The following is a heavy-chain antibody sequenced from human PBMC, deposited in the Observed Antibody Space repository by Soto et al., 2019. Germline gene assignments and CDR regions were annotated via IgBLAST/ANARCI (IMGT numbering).Heavy chain of an antibody. V-gene: IGHV4-34*01. D-gene: IGHD3-22*01. CDR2: INHSGST. Sequence: PSETLSLTCAVYGGSFSGYYWSWIRQPPGKGLEWIGEINHSGSTNYNPSLKGRVTISVDTSKNQFSLKLSSVTAADTAVYYCARVRYDSSGYWCYFDYWGQGTLVTVSS. CDR3: ARVRYDSSGYWCYFDY. J-gene: IGHJ4*02. CDR1: GGSFSGYY.